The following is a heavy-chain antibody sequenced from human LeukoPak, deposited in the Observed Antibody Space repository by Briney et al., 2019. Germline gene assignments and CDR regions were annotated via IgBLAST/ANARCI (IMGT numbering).Heavy chain of an antibody. CDR1: GGSISSSSYY. V-gene: IGHV4-39*07. Sequence: SETLSLTCTVSGGSISSSSYYWGWIRQPPGKGLEWIGSIYYSGSTYYNPSLKSRVTISVDTSKNQFSLNMRSVTAADTAVYYCARVSGQWFGELYDYWGQGTLVTVSS. CDR3: ARVSGQWFGELYDY. J-gene: IGHJ4*02. CDR2: IYYSGST. D-gene: IGHD3-10*01.